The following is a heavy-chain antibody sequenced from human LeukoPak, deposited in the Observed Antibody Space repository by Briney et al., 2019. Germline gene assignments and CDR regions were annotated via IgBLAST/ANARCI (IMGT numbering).Heavy chain of an antibody. Sequence: ASVKVSCKASGGTFSSYAISWVRQAPGQGLEWMGGIIPIFGTANYAQKFQGRVTITADESTSTAYMELSSLRSEDTAVYYCALSTSDYGDYVYRIWGLGTLVTVSS. CDR1: GGTFSSYA. V-gene: IGHV1-69*13. CDR3: ALSTSDYGDYVYRI. J-gene: IGHJ4*02. CDR2: IIPIFGTA. D-gene: IGHD4-17*01.